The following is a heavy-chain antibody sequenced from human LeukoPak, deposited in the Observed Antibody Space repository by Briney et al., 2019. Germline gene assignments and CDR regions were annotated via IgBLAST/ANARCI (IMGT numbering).Heavy chain of an antibody. CDR2: INPNSGGT. V-gene: IGHV1-2*02. CDR1: GYTFTGYY. D-gene: IGHD2-2*01. J-gene: IGHJ4*02. CDR3: ARGVGLGYCSSTSCSELDY. Sequence: ASVKVSCKASGYTFTGYYMHWVRQAPGQGLEWMGWINPNSGGTNHAQKFQGRVTMTRDTSISTVYMELSRLRSDDTAVYYCARGVGLGYCSSTSCSELDYWGQGTLVTVSS.